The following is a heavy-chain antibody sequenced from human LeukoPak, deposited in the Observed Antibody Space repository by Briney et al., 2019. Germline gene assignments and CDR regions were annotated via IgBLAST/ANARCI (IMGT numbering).Heavy chain of an antibody. CDR1: GFTFSDYY. D-gene: IGHD3-22*01. Sequence: GGSLRLPCAASGFTFSDYYMSWIRQAPGKGLEWVSYISSSGSTIYYADSVKGRFTISRDNAKNSLYLQMNSLRAEDTAVYYCARVIPGGSYYFDYWGQGTLVTVSS. J-gene: IGHJ4*02. V-gene: IGHV3-11*01. CDR2: ISSSGSTI. CDR3: ARVIPGGSYYFDY.